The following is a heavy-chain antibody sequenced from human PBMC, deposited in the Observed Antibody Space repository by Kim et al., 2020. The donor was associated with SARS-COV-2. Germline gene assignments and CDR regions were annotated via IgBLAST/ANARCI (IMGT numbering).Heavy chain of an antibody. CDR2: KKQDGIEK. CDR3: AEGVYFDS. D-gene: IGHD3-10*01. V-gene: IGHV3-7*01. Sequence: GRQGAGKRLEWVAIKKQDGIEKDHVDSVKGRFTISRESATNPQYLHMNSLGARDTGVYYCAEGVYFDSWGQGTLVAVSS. J-gene: IGHJ4*02.